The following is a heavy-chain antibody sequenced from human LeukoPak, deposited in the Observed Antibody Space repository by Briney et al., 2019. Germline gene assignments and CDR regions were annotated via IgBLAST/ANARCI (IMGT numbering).Heavy chain of an antibody. V-gene: IGHV4-59*01. D-gene: IGHD3-3*01. J-gene: IGHJ5*02. Sequence: SETLSLTCTVSGGSISSYYWSWIRQPPGKGLEWIGYIYYSGSTNYNPSLKSRVTISVDTSISTAYMELSRLRSDDTAAYYCARARFTIFGVVDPWGQGTLVTVSS. CDR1: GGSISSYY. CDR2: IYYSGST. CDR3: ARARFTIFGVVDP.